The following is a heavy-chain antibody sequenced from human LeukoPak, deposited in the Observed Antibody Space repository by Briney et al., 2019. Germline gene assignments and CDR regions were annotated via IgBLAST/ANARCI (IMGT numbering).Heavy chain of an antibody. V-gene: IGHV4-34*01. J-gene: IGHJ4*02. Sequence: PSETLSLTCAVYGGSFSGYCWSWIRQPPGKGQEWIGEINHSGSTNYNPSLKSRVTISVDTSKNQFSLKLSSVTAADTAVYYCARVQGYDYVWGSYHYTNTFDYWGQGTLVTVSS. D-gene: IGHD3-16*02. CDR1: GGSFSGYC. CDR3: ARVQGYDYVWGSYHYTNTFDY. CDR2: INHSGST.